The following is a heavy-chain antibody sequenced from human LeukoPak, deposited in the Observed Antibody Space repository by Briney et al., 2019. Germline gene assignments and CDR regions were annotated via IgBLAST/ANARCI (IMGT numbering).Heavy chain of an antibody. Sequence: GGSLRLSCADSGITFSTYGIHWVRQVPGKGLEWVAVISHDGSNYYYADSVKGRFTISRDNSKNTLYLQMNSLRTEDTAVYYCAKATGSSWYYFDDRGLGTLVTVSS. J-gene: IGHJ4*02. CDR3: AKATGSSWYYFDD. V-gene: IGHV3-30*18. D-gene: IGHD6-13*01. CDR1: GITFSTYG. CDR2: ISHDGSNY.